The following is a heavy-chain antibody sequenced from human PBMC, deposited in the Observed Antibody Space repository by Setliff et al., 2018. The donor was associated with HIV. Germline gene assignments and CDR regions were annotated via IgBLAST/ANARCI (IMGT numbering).Heavy chain of an antibody. CDR2: ISPSGTYI. D-gene: IGHD3-16*02. V-gene: IGHV3-21*01. CDR3: ARVCLRCKDVIYNYMDV. Sequence: PGGSLRLSCAASGFTFEDYAMHWVRQAPGKGLEWVSFISPSGTYIHYADSLKGRFTISRDNAKNSLYLQMNSLRAEDTAVYYCARVCLRCKDVIYNYMDVWGKGTPVTVSS. CDR1: GFTFEDYA. J-gene: IGHJ6*03.